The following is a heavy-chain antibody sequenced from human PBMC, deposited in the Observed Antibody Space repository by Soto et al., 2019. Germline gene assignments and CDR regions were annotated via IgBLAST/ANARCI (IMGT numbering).Heavy chain of an antibody. V-gene: IGHV5-10-1*01. Sequence: PGEYLKIYCKGSGYSFTSYWIGWVRQMPGKGLEWMGRIDPSDSYTNYSPSFQGHVTISADKSISTAYLQWSSLKASDTTIYYCAGPTSRYCSSTSCNYYYGMDVCGQGTTVTVSS. CDR2: IDPSDSYT. J-gene: IGHJ6*02. CDR1: GYSFTSYW. D-gene: IGHD2-2*01. CDR3: AGPTSRYCSSTSCNYYYGMDV.